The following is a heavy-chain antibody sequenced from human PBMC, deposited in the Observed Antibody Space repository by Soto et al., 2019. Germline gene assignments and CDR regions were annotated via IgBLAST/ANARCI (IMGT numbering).Heavy chain of an antibody. CDR1: GFTFSSYA. CDR2: ISGSGGST. J-gene: IGHJ4*02. D-gene: IGHD6-19*01. V-gene: IGHV3-23*01. CDR3: AKDSSSGWLYYFDY. Sequence: GGSLRLSCAASGFTFSSYAMSWVREAPGKGLEWVSAISGSGGSTYYADFVKGRFTISRDNSKNTLYLQMNSLRAEDTAVYYCAKDSSSGWLYYFDYWGQGTLVTVSS.